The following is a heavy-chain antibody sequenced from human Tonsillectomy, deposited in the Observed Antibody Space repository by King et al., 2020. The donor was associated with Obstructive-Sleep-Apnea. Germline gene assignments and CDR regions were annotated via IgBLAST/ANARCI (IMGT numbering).Heavy chain of an antibody. CDR3: ARAWTYRPFLSGPDRGVHYSFGMDV. CDR1: GGTFSSYA. J-gene: IGHJ6*02. D-gene: IGHD3/OR15-3a*01. V-gene: IGHV1-69*09. Sequence: QLVQSGAEVKKPGSSVKVSCKASGGTFSSYAISWVRQAPGQGLEWMGRIIPVLGIGNYAQNFQGRVTITANKSTTTAYMELNSLRSEDTAVYYCARAWTYRPFLSGPDRGVHYSFGMDVWGQGTTVTVSS. CDR2: IIPVLGIG.